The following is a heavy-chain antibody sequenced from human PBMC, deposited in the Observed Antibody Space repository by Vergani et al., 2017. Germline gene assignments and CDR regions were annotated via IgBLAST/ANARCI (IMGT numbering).Heavy chain of an antibody. Sequence: EVQLVESGGGLVQPGGSLRLSCVVSGFTFSGYWMYGVRQAPGEGLVWVSRINSDGGSTNYADSVKGRFTISRDNAKNTLYLQMNSLRAEDTAVYYCVVATGNFDYWGQGTLVTVSS. D-gene: IGHD1-26*01. CDR2: INSDGGST. J-gene: IGHJ4*02. CDR3: VVATGNFDY. CDR1: GFTFSGYW. V-gene: IGHV3-74*01.